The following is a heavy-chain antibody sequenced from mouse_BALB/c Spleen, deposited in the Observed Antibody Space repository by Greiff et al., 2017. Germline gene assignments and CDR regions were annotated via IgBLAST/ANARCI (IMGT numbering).Heavy chain of an antibody. J-gene: IGHJ4*01. Sequence: QVQLKQSGPSLVQPSQSLSITCTVSGFSLTSYGVHWVRQSPGKGLEWLGVIWRGGSTDYNAAFMSRLSITKDNSKSQVFFKMNSLQADDTAIYYCAKNFPYYYGSSYGAMDYWGQGTSVTVSS. CDR1: GFSLTSYG. D-gene: IGHD1-1*01. V-gene: IGHV2-5-1*01. CDR2: IWRGGST. CDR3: AKNFPYYYGSSYGAMDY.